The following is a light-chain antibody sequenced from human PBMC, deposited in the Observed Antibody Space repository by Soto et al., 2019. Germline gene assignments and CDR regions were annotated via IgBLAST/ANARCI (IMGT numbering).Light chain of an antibody. Sequence: DIQMTQSPSSLSASEGDRVSIRCQASQDIRNYLNWYQQKPGKAPKLLIYDASNLETGVPSRFSGSGSGTHFDLTISSLQPEDIATYYCQHYDNLPITVVQGTRLEI. V-gene: IGKV1-33*01. J-gene: IGKJ5*01. CDR2: DAS. CDR3: QHYDNLPIT. CDR1: QDIRNY.